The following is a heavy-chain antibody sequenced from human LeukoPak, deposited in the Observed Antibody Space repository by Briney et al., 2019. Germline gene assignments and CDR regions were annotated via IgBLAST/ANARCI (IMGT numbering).Heavy chain of an antibody. CDR3: ARDKAYSITYYSSYIHWFDP. V-gene: IGHV1-18*01. J-gene: IGHJ5*02. D-gene: IGHD6-13*01. CDR2: ISTYNGNT. CDR1: GYTFTSYG. Sequence: GASVKVSCKASGYTFTSYGISGVRQAPGQGLQWMGWISTYNGNTNYAQTLQGRVTMTTDTSTSTAYMELRSLRSDDTAVYYCARDKAYSITYYSSYIHWFDPWGQGTLVTVSS.